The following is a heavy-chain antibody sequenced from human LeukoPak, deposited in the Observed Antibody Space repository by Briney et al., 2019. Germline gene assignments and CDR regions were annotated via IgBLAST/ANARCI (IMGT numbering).Heavy chain of an antibody. J-gene: IGHJ5*02. CDR3: ARLIVVVPAAKGWFDP. Sequence: SETLSLTCTVSGGSISSSSYYWGWIRQPPGKGLEWIGSIYYSGSTYYNPSLKSRVTISVDTSKNQFSLKLSSVTAADTAVYYCARLIVVVPAAKGWFDPWGQGTLVTVSS. CDR2: IYYSGST. V-gene: IGHV4-39*07. CDR1: GGSISSSSYY. D-gene: IGHD2-2*01.